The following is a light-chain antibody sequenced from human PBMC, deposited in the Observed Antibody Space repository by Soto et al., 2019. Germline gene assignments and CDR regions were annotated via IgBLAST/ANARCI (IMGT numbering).Light chain of an antibody. Sequence: DIQMTQSPSSLSASVGDRVTITCQASQDISNYLNWYQQKPGKAPKLLIYDASNLETGVPSRFSGSGSWTDFTFTISSLQPEDIATYYCQQYDNLLPRTVGGGTKVDSK. J-gene: IGKJ4*01. CDR2: DAS. CDR3: QQYDNLLPRT. CDR1: QDISNY. V-gene: IGKV1-33*01.